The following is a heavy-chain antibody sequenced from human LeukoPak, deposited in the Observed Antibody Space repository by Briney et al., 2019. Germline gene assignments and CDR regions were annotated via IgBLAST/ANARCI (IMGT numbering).Heavy chain of an antibody. CDR3: ARHNLELLARTGFDP. CDR1: GGSVSSNIYY. V-gene: IGHV4-61*01. CDR2: IYYSGST. Sequence: PSETLSLTCTVSGGSVSSNIYYWNWIRQPPGKGLEWIGYIYYSGSTNYNPSLKSRVTISVDTSKNQFSLKLASLTAADTAVYYCARHNLELLARTGFDPWGQGTLVTVSS. D-gene: IGHD1-7*01. J-gene: IGHJ5*02.